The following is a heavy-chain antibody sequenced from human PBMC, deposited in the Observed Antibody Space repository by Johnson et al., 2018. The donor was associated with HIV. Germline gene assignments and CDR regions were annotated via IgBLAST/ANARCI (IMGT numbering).Heavy chain of an antibody. J-gene: IGHJ3*02. CDR1: GFTFDDYA. D-gene: IGHD1-26*01. CDR2: ISWDGGST. CDR3: AKVWAGRAFDI. Sequence: VQLVESGGVVVQPGGSLRLSCAASGFTFDDYAMHWVRQAPGKGLEWVSLISWDGGSTYYADSLKGRFTISRDNAKNSLYLQMNSLRAEDTAVYYCAKVWAGRAFDIWGQGTMVTVSS. V-gene: IGHV3-43D*03.